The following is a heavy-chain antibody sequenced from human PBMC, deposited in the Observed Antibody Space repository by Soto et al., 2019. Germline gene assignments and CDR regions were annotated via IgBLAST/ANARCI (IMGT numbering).Heavy chain of an antibody. D-gene: IGHD4-17*01. CDR1: GFTFSTHS. CDR3: ARTDYGDYVRGAFDI. Sequence: EVPLVESGGGLVKPGGSLRLSCAASGFTFSTHSINWVRQAPGKGLGWVSSISGSSSYIYYADSVKGRFTISRDNAKNSLYLQMNSLRAEDTAVYYCARTDYGDYVRGAFDIWGQGTMVTVSS. V-gene: IGHV3-21*01. CDR2: ISGSSSYI. J-gene: IGHJ3*02.